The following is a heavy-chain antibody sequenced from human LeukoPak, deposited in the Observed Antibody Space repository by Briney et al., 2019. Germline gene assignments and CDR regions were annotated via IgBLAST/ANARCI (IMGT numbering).Heavy chain of an antibody. CDR2: IIPIFGTA. J-gene: IGHJ4*02. V-gene: IGHV1-69*05. CDR3: ARTLYSGSYYPDY. Sequence: SVKVSCKASVGTFSSYAISWVRQAPGQGLEWMGRIIPIFGTANYAQKFQGRVTITTDESTSTAYMELSSLRSEGTAVYYCARTLYSGSYYPDYWGQGTLVTVSS. CDR1: VGTFSSYA. D-gene: IGHD1-26*01.